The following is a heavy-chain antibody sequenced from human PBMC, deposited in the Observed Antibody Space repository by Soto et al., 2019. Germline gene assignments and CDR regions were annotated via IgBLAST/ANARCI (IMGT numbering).Heavy chain of an antibody. Sequence: QVQLVESGGGVVQPGRSLRLSCAASGFTFSSYAMHWVRQAPGKGLEWVAVISYDGSNKYYADSVKGRFTISRDNSKNTLYLKMNSLRAEDTAVYYCARDRGTVTPSYYYYGMDVWGQGTTVTVSS. J-gene: IGHJ6*02. V-gene: IGHV3-30-3*01. CDR3: ARDRGTVTPSYYYYGMDV. CDR1: GFTFSSYA. D-gene: IGHD4-4*01. CDR2: ISYDGSNK.